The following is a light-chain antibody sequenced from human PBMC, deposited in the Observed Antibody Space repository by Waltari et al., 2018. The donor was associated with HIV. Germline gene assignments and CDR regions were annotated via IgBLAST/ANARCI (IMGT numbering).Light chain of an antibody. V-gene: IGLV1-40*01. CDR1: GPTIAASYD. CDR2: LNI. CDR3: QSYDSSVSAWV. Sequence: QSALTPSPSVSGAPRQRVSISRTASGPTIAASYDANWYQQLPGAAPKPLIYLNIKRPSGVPDRFSGSKSATSASLAINGLQTEDEGDYYCQSYDSSVSAWVFGGGTKLTVL. J-gene: IGLJ3*02.